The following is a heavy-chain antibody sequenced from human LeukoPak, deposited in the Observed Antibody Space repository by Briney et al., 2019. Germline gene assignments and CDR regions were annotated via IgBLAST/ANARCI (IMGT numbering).Heavy chain of an antibody. V-gene: IGHV1-8*01. CDR1: GYIFTSYD. CDR2: MNPDSGAT. J-gene: IGHJ4*02. Sequence: GASVTVSCTASGYIFTSYDINWVRQAPGQGLEWMGWMNPDSGATDCAQPFQGRLTMSRNTSTNTAYMELSSLRSDDTAVYYCTRDLYGSGSSRGYWGPGTLVTVSS. D-gene: IGHD3-10*01. CDR3: TRDLYGSGSSRGY.